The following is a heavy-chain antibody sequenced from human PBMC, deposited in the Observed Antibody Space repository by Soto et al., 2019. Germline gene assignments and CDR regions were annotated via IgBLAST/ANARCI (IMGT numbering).Heavy chain of an antibody. V-gene: IGHV4-31*03. J-gene: IGHJ4*02. Sequence: QVQLQESGPGLVKPSQTLSLACPVSGGSISSGGSYWSWLRQHPGKGLEFIGYISHSWITYYNPSLKSRLTISLDTSKTQFSLNLKSVTAADSAVYYCARSWSSNLFFDSWGQGTLVTVSP. CDR2: ISHSWIT. D-gene: IGHD6-13*01. CDR3: ARSWSSNLFFDS. CDR1: GGSISSGGSY.